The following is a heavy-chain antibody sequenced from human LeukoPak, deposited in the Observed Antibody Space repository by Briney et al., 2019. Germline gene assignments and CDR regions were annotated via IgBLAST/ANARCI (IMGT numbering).Heavy chain of an antibody. Sequence: PGGSLRLSCAASGFTFDDYTMHWVRQAPGKGLEWVSLTSWDGGSTYYADSVKGRFTISRDNSKNSLYLQMNSLRTEDTALYYCAKGLGEDIVVVPAAIGAFDIWGQGTMVTVSS. CDR3: AKGLGEDIVVVPAAIGAFDI. D-gene: IGHD2-2*01. CDR2: TSWDGGST. J-gene: IGHJ3*02. CDR1: GFTFDDYT. V-gene: IGHV3-43*01.